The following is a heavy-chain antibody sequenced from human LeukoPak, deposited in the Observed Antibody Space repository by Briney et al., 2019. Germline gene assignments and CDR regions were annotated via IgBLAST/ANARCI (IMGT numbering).Heavy chain of an antibody. CDR2: ISSRSSYI. Sequence: GGSLRLSCAASGFTFSSYSMNWVRQAPGKGLEWVSSISSRSSYIYYADSVKGRFTISRDNAKNSLYLQMNSLRAEDTAVYYCARVYYYDSSGYPPFDYWGQGTLVTVSS. CDR1: GFTFSSYS. CDR3: ARVYYYDSSGYPPFDY. D-gene: IGHD3-22*01. V-gene: IGHV3-21*01. J-gene: IGHJ4*02.